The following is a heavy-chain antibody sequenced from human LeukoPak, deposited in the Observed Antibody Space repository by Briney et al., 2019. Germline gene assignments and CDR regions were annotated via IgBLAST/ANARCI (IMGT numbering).Heavy chain of an antibody. Sequence: GASVKVSCTASGYTFTGYYMHWVRQAPGQGLEWMGWINPNSGGTNYAQKFQGRVTMTRDTSISTAYMELSRLRSDDTAVYYCASLCSSTSCYKRNWFDPWGQGTLVTVSS. CDR1: GYTFTGYY. CDR2: INPNSGGT. V-gene: IGHV1-2*02. J-gene: IGHJ5*02. D-gene: IGHD2-2*02. CDR3: ASLCSSTSCYKRNWFDP.